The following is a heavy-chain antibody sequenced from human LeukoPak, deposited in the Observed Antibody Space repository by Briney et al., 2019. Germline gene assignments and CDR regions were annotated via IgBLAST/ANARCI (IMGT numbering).Heavy chain of an antibody. Sequence: GGSLRLSCAASGFTVSSNYMSWVRQAPGKGLEWVSVIYSGGNTYYADSVKGRFTISRDNSKNTLYLQMNSLRAEDTAVYYCAKAVLWFGELLPYFDYWGQGTLVTVSS. CDR3: AKAVLWFGELLPYFDY. V-gene: IGHV3-53*01. D-gene: IGHD3-10*01. CDR2: IYSGGNT. J-gene: IGHJ4*02. CDR1: GFTVSSNY.